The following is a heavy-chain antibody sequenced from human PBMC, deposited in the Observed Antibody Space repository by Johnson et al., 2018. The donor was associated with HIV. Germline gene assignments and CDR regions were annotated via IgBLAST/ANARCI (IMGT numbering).Heavy chain of an antibody. Sequence: VESVKGRFTISRDNAKNSLYLQMNSLRAEDTAVYNCARGYNFWSGYHDAFDIWGQGTMVTVSS. CDR3: ARGYNFWSGYHDAFDI. V-gene: IGHV3-7*04. D-gene: IGHD3-3*01. J-gene: IGHJ3*02.